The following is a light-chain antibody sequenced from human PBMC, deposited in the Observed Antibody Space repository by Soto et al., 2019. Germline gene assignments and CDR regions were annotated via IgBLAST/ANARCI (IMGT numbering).Light chain of an antibody. J-gene: IGKJ1*01. V-gene: IGKV2-30*02. CDR2: KVS. Sequence: DVVMTQSPLSLPVTLGQPASISCRSSQSLIHSDGNTYLNWFQQMPGQSPRRLIYKVSDRDSGVPDRFSGSGSGTDFTLKISRVEAEDVGVYYCMQGTHWRWTFGQGTEVEIK. CDR1: QSLIHSDGNTY. CDR3: MQGTHWRWT.